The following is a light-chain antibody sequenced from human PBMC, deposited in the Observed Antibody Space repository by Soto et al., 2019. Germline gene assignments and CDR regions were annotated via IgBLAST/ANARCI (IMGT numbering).Light chain of an antibody. CDR3: HQRYYWRIT. CDR2: GAS. V-gene: IGKV3-11*01. CDR1: QSVDSH. J-gene: IGKJ5*01. Sequence: EMVLTQSPASLSLSPGERATLSCRASQSVDSHLVWYQQKPGQAPRLLIFGASNRATGIPARFSGSGSGTDFTLAINRLEHGDFGVYYCHQRYYWRITFGQWTRLEVK.